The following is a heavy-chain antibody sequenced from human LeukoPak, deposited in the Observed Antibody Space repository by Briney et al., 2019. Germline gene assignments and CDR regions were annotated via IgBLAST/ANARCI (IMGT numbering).Heavy chain of an antibody. CDR2: FDPEDGET. CDR1: GYTLTELS. J-gene: IGHJ4*02. CDR3: ATWYSYGYYFDY. D-gene: IGHD5-18*01. V-gene: IGHV1-24*01. Sequence: ASVKVSCKVSGYTLTELSMHWVRQAPGKGLERMGGFDPEDGETIYAQKFQGRVTMTEDTSTDTAYMELSSLRSEDTAVYYCATWYSYGYYFDYWGQGTLVTVSS.